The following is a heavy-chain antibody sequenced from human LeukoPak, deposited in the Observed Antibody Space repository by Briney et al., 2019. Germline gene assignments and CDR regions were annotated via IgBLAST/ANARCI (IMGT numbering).Heavy chain of an antibody. CDR1: GGSISSYY. J-gene: IGHJ3*02. Sequence: PSETLSLTCTVSGGSISSYYWSWIRQPPGKGLEWIGYIYYSGSTNYNPSLKSRVTISVDTSKNQFSLKLSSVTAADTAVYYCARDRREQWLPTEGDAFDIWGQGTMVTVSS. D-gene: IGHD6-19*01. CDR2: IYYSGST. V-gene: IGHV4-59*01. CDR3: ARDRREQWLPTEGDAFDI.